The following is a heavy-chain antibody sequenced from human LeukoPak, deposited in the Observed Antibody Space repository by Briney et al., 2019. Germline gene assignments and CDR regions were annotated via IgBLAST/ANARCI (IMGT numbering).Heavy chain of an antibody. CDR1: GLTVTNAW. CDR2: INSDGSWT. J-gene: IGHJ4*02. CDR3: VSFYETY. D-gene: IGHD2-2*01. V-gene: IGHV3-74*01. Sequence: GGSLRLSCAASGLTVTNAWMHWVRQAPGKGLVWVSHINSDGSWTSYADSVKGRFTISKDNAKNTVYLQMNNLRAEDTAVYYCVSFYETYWGRGTLVTVSS.